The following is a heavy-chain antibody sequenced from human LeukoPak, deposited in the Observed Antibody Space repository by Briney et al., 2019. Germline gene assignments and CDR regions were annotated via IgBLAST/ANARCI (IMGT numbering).Heavy chain of an antibody. V-gene: IGHV4-4*07. CDR3: ARKDGDY. Sequence: SETLSLTCTVSGDSLRAFHWSGFRQPVGQRLEWIGLIYFPGTAPLSPSLRSRVAMSVDLAKNQLFLKLPSMTAAYTAMYYCARKDGDYWGQGTLVSVSS. CDR1: GDSLRAFH. J-gene: IGHJ4*02. CDR2: IYFPGTA.